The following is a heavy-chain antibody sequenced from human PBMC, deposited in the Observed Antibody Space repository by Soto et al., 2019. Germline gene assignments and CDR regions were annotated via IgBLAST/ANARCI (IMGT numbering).Heavy chain of an antibody. CDR1: GYTFTSYG. V-gene: IGHV1-3*01. J-gene: IGHJ4*02. CDR2: INAGNGNT. CDR3: ARERLSYYDSSGYHPFDY. Sequence: ASVKVSCKASGYTFTSYGISWVRQAPGQRLEWMGWINAGNGNTKYSQKFQGRVTITRDTSASTAYMELSSLRSEDTAVYYCARERLSYYDSSGYHPFDYWGQGTLVTVSS. D-gene: IGHD3-22*01.